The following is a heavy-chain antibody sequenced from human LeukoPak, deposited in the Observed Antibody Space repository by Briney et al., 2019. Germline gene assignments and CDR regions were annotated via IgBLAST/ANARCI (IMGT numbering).Heavy chain of an antibody. CDR1: GGSFSGYY. V-gene: IGHV4-34*01. CDR2: IYYSGST. D-gene: IGHD4-11*01. CDR3: ARRRSNFVFDY. Sequence: SETLSLTCAVYGGSFSGYYWSWIRQPPGKGLEWIGSIYYSGSTYYNPSLKSRVTISVDTSKNQFSLKLSSVTAADTAVYYCARRRSNFVFDYWGQGTLVTVSS. J-gene: IGHJ4*02.